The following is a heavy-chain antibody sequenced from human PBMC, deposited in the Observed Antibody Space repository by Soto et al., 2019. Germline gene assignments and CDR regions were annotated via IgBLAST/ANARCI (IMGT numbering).Heavy chain of an antibody. CDR1: GDTFNDRT. V-gene: IGHV1-69*08. Sequence: QVQLVQSGAEVKKPGSSVKISCTASGDTFNDRTFTWVXRAPGQGLEWMGRVIPLLDASNYAEKFQDRVTITADKSTNTAYMELSGLKSEDSAIYYCASGKTQMTQDRMGFYYYMDVWGKGTTVTVSS. J-gene: IGHJ6*03. D-gene: IGHD1-26*01. CDR3: ASGKTQMTQDRMGFYYYMDV. CDR2: VIPLLDAS.